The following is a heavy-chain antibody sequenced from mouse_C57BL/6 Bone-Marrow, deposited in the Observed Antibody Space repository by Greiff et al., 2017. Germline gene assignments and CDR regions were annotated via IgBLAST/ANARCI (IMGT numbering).Heavy chain of an antibody. CDR2: IDPSDSYT. J-gene: IGHJ3*01. V-gene: IGHV1-50*01. CDR3: AREGLSGFAY. Sequence: QVQLQQPGAELVKPGASVKLSCKASGYTFTSYWMQWVKQRPGQGLEWIGEIDPSDSYTYYNQKFKGKATLTVDTSSSTAYMQLSSLTSEDSAVYYCAREGLSGFAYWGQGTLVTVSA. CDR1: GYTFTSYW. D-gene: IGHD2-4*01.